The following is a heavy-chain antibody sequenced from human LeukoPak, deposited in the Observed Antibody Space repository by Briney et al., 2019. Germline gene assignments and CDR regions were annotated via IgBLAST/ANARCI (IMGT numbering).Heavy chain of an antibody. Sequence: GRSLRLSCAASGFTFSSYAMHWVRQAPGKGLEWVAVISYDGSNKYYADSVKGRFTISRDNSKNTLYLQMNSLRAEDTAVYYCARDLLAWPSFRPIAAIPLGYWGQGTLVTVSS. CDR2: ISYDGSNK. V-gene: IGHV3-30*04. D-gene: IGHD6-13*01. CDR3: ARDLLAWPSFRPIAAIPLGY. CDR1: GFTFSSYA. J-gene: IGHJ4*02.